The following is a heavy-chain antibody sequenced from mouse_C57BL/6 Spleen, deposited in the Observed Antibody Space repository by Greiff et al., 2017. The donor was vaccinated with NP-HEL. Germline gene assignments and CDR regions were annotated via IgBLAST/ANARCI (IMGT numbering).Heavy chain of an antibody. J-gene: IGHJ4*01. CDR3: AGGRGGYAMDD. V-gene: IGHV1-52*01. Sequence: QVQLQQPGAELVRPGSSVKLSCKASGYTFTSYWMHWVKQRPIQGLEWIGNIDPSDSETHYNQKFKDKATLTVDKSSSTAYMQLSSLTSEDSAVYYCAGGRGGYAMDDWGQGTSVTVSS. CDR1: GYTFTSYW. CDR2: IDPSDSET.